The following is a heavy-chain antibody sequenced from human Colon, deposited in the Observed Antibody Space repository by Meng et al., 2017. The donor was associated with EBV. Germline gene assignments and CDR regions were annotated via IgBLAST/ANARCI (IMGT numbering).Heavy chain of an antibody. V-gene: IGHV4-4*02. Sequence: GQLQESGPGLVEPSGTLSVTCAVSGASISSNNWWSWVRQPPGKGLEWIGEIYHGGNTNYNPSLKSRVTISVDRSNDQFSLSLSSVTAADTAVYYCARGNAYNAPSFDYWGQGTLVTVSS. CDR1: GASISSNNW. CDR3: ARGNAYNAPSFDY. D-gene: IGHD5-24*01. CDR2: IYHGGNT. J-gene: IGHJ4*02.